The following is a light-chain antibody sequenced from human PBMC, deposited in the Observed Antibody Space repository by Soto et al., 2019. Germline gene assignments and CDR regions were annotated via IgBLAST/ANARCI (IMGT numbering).Light chain of an antibody. Sequence: EIVLTQSPATLSLSPGERATLSCRASQSVSSYLAWYQQKPGQAPRLLIYDASNRATGIPARFSGSGSGTDFTLTISSLEPEDFAVYYGQQRSAWPLTFGGGTKVEIK. CDR3: QQRSAWPLT. CDR2: DAS. J-gene: IGKJ4*01. V-gene: IGKV3-11*01. CDR1: QSVSSY.